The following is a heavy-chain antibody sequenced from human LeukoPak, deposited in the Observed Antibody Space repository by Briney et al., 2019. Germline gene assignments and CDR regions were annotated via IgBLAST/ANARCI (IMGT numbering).Heavy chain of an antibody. CDR2: INPNSGGT. J-gene: IGHJ4*02. D-gene: IGHD6-19*01. CDR3: ASVGYSSGWYWDY. V-gene: IGHV1-2*02. CDR1: GYTFTSYY. Sequence: ASVKVSCKASGYTFTSYYMHWVRQAPGQGLEWMGWINPNSGGTNYAQKFQGRVTMTRDTSISTAYMELSRLRSDDTTVYYCASVGYSSGWYWDYWGQGTLVTVSS.